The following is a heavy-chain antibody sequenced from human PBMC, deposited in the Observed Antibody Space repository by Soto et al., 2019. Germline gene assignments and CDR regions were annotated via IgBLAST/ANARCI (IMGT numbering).Heavy chain of an antibody. CDR2: ISAYNGNT. D-gene: IGHD6-13*01. V-gene: IGHV1-18*01. CDR1: GYTFTSYG. J-gene: IGHJ4*02. CDR3: ARDPALRIAAAAYPFDY. Sequence: ASVKVSCKASGYTFTSYGISWVRQAPGQGLEWMGWISAYNGNTNYAQKLQGRVTMTTDTSTSTAYMELRSLRSDDTAVYYCARDPALRIAAAAYPFDYWGQGTLVTVSS.